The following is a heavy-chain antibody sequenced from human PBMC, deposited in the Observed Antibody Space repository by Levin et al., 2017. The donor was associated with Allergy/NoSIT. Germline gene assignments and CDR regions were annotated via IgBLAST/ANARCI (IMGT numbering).Heavy chain of an antibody. Sequence: SGPTLVKPTQTLTLTCTFSGFSLSTSAVGVGWVRQPPEKALEWLALIYWDDDKRYSPSLKSRLTITKDTSKNQVVLTMTNVDPVDTATYYCAHSKFYYGAGSDYNGFDYWGQGTLVTVSS. CDR2: IYWDDDK. D-gene: IGHD3-10*01. V-gene: IGHV2-5*02. CDR3: AHSKFYYGAGSDYNGFDY. J-gene: IGHJ4*02. CDR1: GFSLSTSAVG.